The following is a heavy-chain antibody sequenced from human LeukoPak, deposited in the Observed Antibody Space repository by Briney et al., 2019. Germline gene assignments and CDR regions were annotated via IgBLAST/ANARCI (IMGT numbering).Heavy chain of an antibody. CDR1: GFTFSTYW. CDR2: ITGSGSKI. V-gene: IGHV3-48*04. D-gene: IGHD6-19*01. J-gene: IGHJ4*02. CDR3: ARDSGSGWYFDY. Sequence: PGGSLRLSCAASGFTFSTYWMHWVRQAPGKGLEWVSYITGSGSKIKYADSVKGRFTISRDNAKNSLYLQMNSLRAEDTAVYYCARDSGSGWYFDYWGQGALVTVSS.